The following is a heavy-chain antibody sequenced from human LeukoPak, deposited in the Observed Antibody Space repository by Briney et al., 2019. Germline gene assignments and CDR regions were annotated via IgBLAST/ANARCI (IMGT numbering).Heavy chain of an antibody. V-gene: IGHV3-7*01. D-gene: IGHD5-18*01. CDR2: IKQDGSET. Sequence: GGSLRLSCAASGFTFSSYEMNWVRQAPGKGLEWVANIKQDGSETYCVDSVKGRFTISRDNAKNSLYLQMNSLRGEDTAVYYCARGGSGYSYGKIDSWGQGILVTVSS. J-gene: IGHJ4*02. CDR3: ARGGSGYSYGKIDS. CDR1: GFTFSSYE.